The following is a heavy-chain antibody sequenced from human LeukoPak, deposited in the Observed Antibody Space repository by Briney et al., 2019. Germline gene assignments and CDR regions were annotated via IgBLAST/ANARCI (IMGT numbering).Heavy chain of an antibody. D-gene: IGHD4-11*01. CDR3: ARSPSNYVSLDAFDI. CDR2: IYHSGCT. V-gene: IGHV4-30-2*01. Sequence: SETLSLTCTVSGGSISSGGYYWSWIRQPPGKGLEWIGYIYHSGCTYYNPSLKSRVTISVDRSKNQFSLKLSSVTAADTAVYYCARSPSNYVSLDAFDIWGQGTMVTVSS. CDR1: GGSISSGGYY. J-gene: IGHJ3*02.